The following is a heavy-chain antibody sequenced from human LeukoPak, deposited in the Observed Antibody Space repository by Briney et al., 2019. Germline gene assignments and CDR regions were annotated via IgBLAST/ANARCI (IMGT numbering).Heavy chain of an antibody. D-gene: IGHD4-23*01. Sequence: PSETLSLTCAVYGGSFSGYYWSWIRQPPGKGLEWIGEINHSGSTNYNPSLQSRVTISIDTSKNQFSLKLSSVTAADTAVYYCARLRVQNYGGNWGFDYWGQGTLVTVSS. CDR3: ARLRVQNYGGNWGFDY. J-gene: IGHJ4*02. CDR1: GGSFSGYY. V-gene: IGHV4-34*01. CDR2: INHSGST.